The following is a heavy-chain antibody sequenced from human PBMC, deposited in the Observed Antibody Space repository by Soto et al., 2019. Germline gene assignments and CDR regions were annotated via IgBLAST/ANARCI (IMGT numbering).Heavy chain of an antibody. J-gene: IGHJ4*02. Sequence: SETLSLTCTVSGGAIYSPSYYWGWIRQTPGKGLEYIGSIYYSGSTFNNPSLGRRVVISLDASKKQVSLNLSSATAADTAVYYCESLSGRRYFQYWGQGALVTVSS. CDR3: ESLSGRRYFQY. CDR1: GGAIYSPSYY. D-gene: IGHD6-6*01. CDR2: IYYSGST. V-gene: IGHV4-39*01.